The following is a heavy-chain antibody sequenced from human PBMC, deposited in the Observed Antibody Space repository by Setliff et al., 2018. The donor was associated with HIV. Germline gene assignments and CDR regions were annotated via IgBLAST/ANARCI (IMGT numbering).Heavy chain of an antibody. CDR2: INHSGST. CDR3: ARAQLRYLANDFYFDF. V-gene: IGHV4-34*01. Sequence: SETLSLTCAVYGGSFSGYYWSWIRQPPGKGLEWIGEINHSGSTNYKPSLKSRVTISVDMSKNQVSLKVSSVTAADAAVYYCARAQLRYLANDFYFDFWGQGTPVTVSS. CDR1: GGSFSGYY. J-gene: IGHJ4*02. D-gene: IGHD3-9*01.